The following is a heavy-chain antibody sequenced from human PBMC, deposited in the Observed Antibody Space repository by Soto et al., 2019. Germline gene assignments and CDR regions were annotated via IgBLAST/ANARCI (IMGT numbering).Heavy chain of an antibody. V-gene: IGHV1-69*13. J-gene: IGHJ4*02. CDR1: GGTFSSYA. Sequence: GASVKVSCKASGGTFSSYAISWVRQAPGQGLEWMGGIIPIFGTANYAQKFQGRVTITADESTSTAYMELSSLRSEDTAVYYCARSRYYYDSIGYYLDYWGQGTLVTVSS. CDR2: IIPIFGTA. D-gene: IGHD3-22*01. CDR3: ARSRYYYDSIGYYLDY.